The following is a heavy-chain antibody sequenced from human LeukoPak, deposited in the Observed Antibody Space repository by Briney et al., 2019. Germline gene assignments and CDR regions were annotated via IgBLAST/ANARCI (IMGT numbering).Heavy chain of an antibody. CDR1: GFSFSTYG. Sequence: GGSLRLSCAASGFSFSTYGMHWVRQTPGKGLEWLAVISLDGSLQFYADSVKGRFIISRDNSKNTLYLQMNSLRAEDTAVYYCARAPHGGNSFWGQGTLVTVSS. D-gene: IGHD4-23*01. V-gene: IGHV3-30*03. CDR3: ARAPHGGNSF. J-gene: IGHJ4*02. CDR2: ISLDGSLQ.